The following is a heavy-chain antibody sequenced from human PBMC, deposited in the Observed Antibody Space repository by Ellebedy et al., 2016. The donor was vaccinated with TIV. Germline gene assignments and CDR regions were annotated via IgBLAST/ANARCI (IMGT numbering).Heavy chain of an antibody. CDR1: GYTFTNYG. Sequence: ASVKVSXXASGYTFTNYGISWVRQAPEQGLEWMGWISAYNGNTDYAQKFQGRVTMTTDTSTSTAYMELRSLRSDDTAVYYCARGFSGYCSSTSCPRFHYYYYYGMDVWGQGTTVTVSS. D-gene: IGHD2-2*01. J-gene: IGHJ6*02. V-gene: IGHV1-18*01. CDR2: ISAYNGNT. CDR3: ARGFSGYCSSTSCPRFHYYYYYGMDV.